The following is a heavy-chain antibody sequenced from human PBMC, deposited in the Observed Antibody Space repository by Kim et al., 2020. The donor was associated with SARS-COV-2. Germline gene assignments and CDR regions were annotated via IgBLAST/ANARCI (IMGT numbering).Heavy chain of an antibody. CDR1: GFTFSSYD. CDR2: IGTAGDT. J-gene: IGHJ6*02. CDR3: ARARSPYCSGGSCYSYGMDV. D-gene: IGHD2-15*01. Sequence: LSLTCAASGFTFSSYDMHWVRQATGKGLEWVSAIGTAGDTYYPGSVKGRFTISRENAKNSLYLQMNSLRAGDTAVYYCARARSPYCSGGSCYSYGMDVWGQGTTVTVSS. V-gene: IGHV3-13*01.